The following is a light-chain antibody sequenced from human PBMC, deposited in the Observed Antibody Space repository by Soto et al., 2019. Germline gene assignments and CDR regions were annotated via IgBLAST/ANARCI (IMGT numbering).Light chain of an antibody. CDR2: DAS. CDR1: EDITNY. CDR3: QQYGNLPLT. J-gene: IGKJ2*01. V-gene: IGKV1-33*01. Sequence: DISMAQSPSSLSASVGDRVTITCQASEDITNYLNWYQQKPGKAPKLLIYDASSLETGVPLRFTGGGSGTNFTFTISGLQPEDIASYYCQQYGNLPLTFGQGTMVEFK.